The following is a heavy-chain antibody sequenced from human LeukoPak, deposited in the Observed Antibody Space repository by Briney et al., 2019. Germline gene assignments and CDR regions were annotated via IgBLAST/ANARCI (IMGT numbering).Heavy chain of an antibody. CDR2: INAGNGNT. CDR3: ARRSGLRGAFDI. Sequence: ASVKVSCKASGYTFTSYAMHWVRQAPGQRLEWMGWINAGNGNTKYSQKFQGRVTITRDTSASTAYMELSSLRSEDTAVYYCARRSGLRGAFDIWGQGTMVTVSS. D-gene: IGHD3-3*01. J-gene: IGHJ3*02. CDR1: GYTFTSYA. V-gene: IGHV1-3*01.